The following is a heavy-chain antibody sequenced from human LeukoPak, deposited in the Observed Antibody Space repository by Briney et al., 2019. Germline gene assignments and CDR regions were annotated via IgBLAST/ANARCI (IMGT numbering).Heavy chain of an antibody. J-gene: IGHJ5*02. Sequence: GGSLRLSCAASRFSFSSYTMSWVRQAPGKGLEWVSSITSSSSNTYYADSVKGRFAISRDNVKSSLYLQMDSLRAEDTAVYYCAKDRITMVRGATTFDPWGQGTLVTVSS. CDR2: ITSSSSNT. V-gene: IGHV3-21*01. CDR3: AKDRITMVRGATTFDP. D-gene: IGHD3-10*01. CDR1: RFSFSSYT.